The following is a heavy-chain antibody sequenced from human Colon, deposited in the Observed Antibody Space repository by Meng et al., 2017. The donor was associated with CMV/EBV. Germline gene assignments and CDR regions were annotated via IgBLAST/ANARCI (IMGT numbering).Heavy chain of an antibody. Sequence: GESLKISCAASGFSLKTYNMHWVRQAPGKGLEWVAFIRSDGYKTDYVDSVKGRFTASRDNSKSTLYLQMNSLRSEDTAVYFCARDLTTLTIHGGGDGYWGRGTPVTVSS. V-gene: IGHV3-30*02. CDR2: IRSDGYKT. D-gene: IGHD3-3*01. CDR1: GFSLKTYN. CDR3: ARDLTTLTIHGGGDGY. J-gene: IGHJ4*02.